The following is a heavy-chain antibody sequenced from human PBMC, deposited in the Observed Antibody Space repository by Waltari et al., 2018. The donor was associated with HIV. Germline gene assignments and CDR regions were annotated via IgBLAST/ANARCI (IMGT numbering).Heavy chain of an antibody. CDR1: GGSISSSSYY. J-gene: IGHJ4*02. CDR2: IYYSGST. V-gene: IGHV4-39*01. Sequence: QLQLQESGPGLVKPSETLSLTCTVSGGSISSSSYYWGWIRQPPGKGLEWIGSIYYSGSTYYTPSLKSRVTISVDTSKNQFSLKLSSVTAADTAVYYCARHGGYDILTGYYTYFDYWGQGTLVTVSS. CDR3: ARHGGYDILTGYYTYFDY. D-gene: IGHD3-9*01.